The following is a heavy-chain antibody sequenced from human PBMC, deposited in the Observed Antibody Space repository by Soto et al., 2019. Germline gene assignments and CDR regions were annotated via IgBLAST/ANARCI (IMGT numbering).Heavy chain of an antibody. J-gene: IGHJ6*02. CDR2: ISSSSSYI. CDR1: GFTFSRSI. Sequence: LXLSCAPSGFTFSRSIMNWVLQAPVKGLEWVSSISSSSSYIYYADSVKGRFTISRDNAKNSLYLQMNSLRAEDTAVYYCARESRMIFRVVNYYYYYGMDVCGQRTTVTVSS. D-gene: IGHD3-3*01. V-gene: IGHV3-21*01. CDR3: ARESRMIFRVVNYYYYYGMDV.